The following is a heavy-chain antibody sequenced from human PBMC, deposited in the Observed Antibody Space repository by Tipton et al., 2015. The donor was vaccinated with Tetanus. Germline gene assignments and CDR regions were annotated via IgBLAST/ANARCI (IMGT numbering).Heavy chain of an antibody. CDR2: IQNDGGET. CDR1: GSTFREYW. CDR3: ARALIEAAGDYGDY. Sequence: SLRLSCAASGSTFREYWMSWVRQAPGKGLEWVANIQNDGGETYHLEPVRGRFTISRDNGKNSVYLQMNSLRPEDTAVYYCARALIEAAGDYGDYWGQGTLVTVSS. V-gene: IGHV3-7*03. J-gene: IGHJ4*02. D-gene: IGHD6-13*01.